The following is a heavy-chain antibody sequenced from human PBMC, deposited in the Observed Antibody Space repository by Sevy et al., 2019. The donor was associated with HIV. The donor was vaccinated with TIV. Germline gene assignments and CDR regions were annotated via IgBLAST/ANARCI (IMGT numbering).Heavy chain of an antibody. CDR1: GFTFSSYA. CDR3: ARDHVVVVAATFRYYYYGMDV. CDR2: ISYDGSNK. D-gene: IGHD2-15*01. Sequence: GGSLRLSCAASGFTFSSYAMHWVRQAPGKGLEWVAVISYDGSNKYYADSVKGRFTISRDNSKNTLYLQMNSLRAEDTAVYYCARDHVVVVAATFRYYYYGMDVWGQWTTVTVSS. J-gene: IGHJ6*02. V-gene: IGHV3-30-3*01.